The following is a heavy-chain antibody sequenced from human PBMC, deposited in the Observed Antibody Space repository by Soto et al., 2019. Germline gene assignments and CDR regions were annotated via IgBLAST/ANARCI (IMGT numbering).Heavy chain of an antibody. Sequence: GSFRLSCTVSGFTFISSAMSLVRQAPWKVLELVSGISASGSSTFYAYSMKRRFTVSRDNSKKTLYLKMSSLTAEDTGGYHCARISRAAPAFNDSGGQGNRVNVSS. V-gene: IGHV3-23*01. D-gene: IGHD3-3*02. CDR2: ISASGSST. CDR3: ARISRAAPAFNDS. CDR1: GFTFISSA. J-gene: IGHJ4*02.